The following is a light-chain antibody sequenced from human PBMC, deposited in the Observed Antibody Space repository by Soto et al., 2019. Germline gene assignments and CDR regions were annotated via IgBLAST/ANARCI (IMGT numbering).Light chain of an antibody. CDR1: QSVSSSY. J-gene: IGKJ2*01. Sequence: IVLTQSPGTLSLSPGERATLSCRASQSVSSSYLVWYQQKPGQAPRLLIYGASSRATGIPDRFSGSGSGTDFTLTISRLEPEDFAVYYCQQYVDSYTFGQGTKLEIK. CDR3: QQYVDSYT. CDR2: GAS. V-gene: IGKV3-20*01.